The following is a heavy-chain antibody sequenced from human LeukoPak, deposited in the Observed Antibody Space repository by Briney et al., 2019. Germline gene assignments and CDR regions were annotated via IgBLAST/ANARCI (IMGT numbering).Heavy chain of an antibody. J-gene: IGHJ6*04. V-gene: IGHV3-21*01. Sequence: GGSLRLSCAASGFTFSSYSMNWVRQAPGKGLEWVSSISSSSSYIYYADSVKGRFTISRDNAKNSLHLQMNSLRAEDTAVYYCAREKAAAATPYYYYGMDVWGKGTTVTVSS. D-gene: IGHD6-13*01. CDR1: GFTFSSYS. CDR3: AREKAAAATPYYYYGMDV. CDR2: ISSSSSYI.